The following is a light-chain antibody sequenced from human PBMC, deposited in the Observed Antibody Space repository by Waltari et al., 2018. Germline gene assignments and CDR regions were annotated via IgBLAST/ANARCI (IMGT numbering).Light chain of an antibody. Sequence: ERAPLSCRASQSVSRALAWYQQNPGQAPRLLIYGASNRATGIPDRFSGSGSGTDFSLIISRLEPEDFAVYYCQHYVSLPVTFGQGTKVEIK. CDR1: QSVSRA. CDR2: GAS. V-gene: IGKV3-20*01. CDR3: QHYVSLPVT. J-gene: IGKJ1*01.